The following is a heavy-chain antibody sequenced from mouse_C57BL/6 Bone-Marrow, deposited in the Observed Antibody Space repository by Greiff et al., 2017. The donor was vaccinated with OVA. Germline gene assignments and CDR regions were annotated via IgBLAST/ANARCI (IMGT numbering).Heavy chain of an antibody. D-gene: IGHD2-5*01. CDR1: GFTFSSYG. CDR3: ARPPYYSNYAMDY. V-gene: IGHV5-6*01. CDR2: ISSGGSYT. J-gene: IGHJ4*01. Sequence: EVQLVESGGDLVKPGGSLKLSCAASGFTFSSYGMSWVRQTPDKRLEWVATISSGGSYTYYPDSVQGRFTISRDNAKNTLYLQMSSLKSEDTAMYYCARPPYYSNYAMDYWGQGTSVTVSS.